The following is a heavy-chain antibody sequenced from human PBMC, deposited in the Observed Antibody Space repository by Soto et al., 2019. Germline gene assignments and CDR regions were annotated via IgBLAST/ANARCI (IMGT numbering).Heavy chain of an antibody. V-gene: IGHV4-34*01. CDR1: GGSFSGYY. CDR3: ASVSPRHGSGSTQAPFDY. J-gene: IGHJ4*02. Sequence: SETLSLTCAVYGGSFSGYYWSWIRQPPGKGLEWIGEINHSGSTNYNPSLKSRVTISVDTSKNQFSLKLGSVTAANTAVYYCASVSPRHGSGSTQAPFDYWGQGTLVTVSS. CDR2: INHSGST. D-gene: IGHD3-10*01.